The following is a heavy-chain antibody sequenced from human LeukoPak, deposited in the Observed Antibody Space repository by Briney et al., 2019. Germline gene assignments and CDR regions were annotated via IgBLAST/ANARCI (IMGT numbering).Heavy chain of an antibody. J-gene: IGHJ4*02. CDR2: IYYSGST. CDR1: GGSISSYY. Sequence: SETLSLTRTLSGGSISSYYWSCIRQPPGKGLEWIGYIYYSGSTNYNPSLTSRVTISVDTSKNQFSLKLRSVTAADTAVYYCARKTWVRFDYWGQGTLVTVSS. CDR3: ARKTWVRFDY. V-gene: IGHV4-59*12. D-gene: IGHD5-12*01.